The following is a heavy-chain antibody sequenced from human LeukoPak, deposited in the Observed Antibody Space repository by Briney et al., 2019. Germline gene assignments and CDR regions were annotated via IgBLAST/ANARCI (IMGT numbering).Heavy chain of an antibody. CDR3: ANYYYDSSGQYPD. D-gene: IGHD3-22*01. V-gene: IGHV3-30*18. J-gene: IGHJ4*02. CDR1: GFTFSSYG. Sequence: GRSLRLSCAASGFTFSSYGMHWVRQAPGKGLEWVAVISYDGGNKYYADSVKGRFTISRDNSKNTLYLQMNSLRAEDTAVYYCANYYYDSSGQYPDWGQGTVVTVSS. CDR2: ISYDGGNK.